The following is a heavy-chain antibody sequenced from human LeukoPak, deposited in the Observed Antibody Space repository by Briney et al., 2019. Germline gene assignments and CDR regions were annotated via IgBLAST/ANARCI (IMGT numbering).Heavy chain of an antibody. V-gene: IGHV3-30-3*01. Sequence: GGSLRLSCAASGFTFSSYAMHWVRQAPGKGLEWVAVISYDGSNKYYADSVKGRFTISRDNSKNTLYLQMNSLRAEDTAVYYCARDRVGVQVPAANTNWFDPWGQGTLVTVSS. CDR2: ISYDGSNK. J-gene: IGHJ5*02. D-gene: IGHD2-2*01. CDR1: GFTFSSYA. CDR3: ARDRVGVQVPAANTNWFDP.